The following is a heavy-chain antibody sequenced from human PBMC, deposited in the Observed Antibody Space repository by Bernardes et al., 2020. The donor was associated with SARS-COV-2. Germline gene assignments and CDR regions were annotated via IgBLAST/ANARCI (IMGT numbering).Heavy chain of an antibody. CDR1: GYTFTSYG. J-gene: IGHJ5*02. Sequence: ASVKVSCKASGYTFTSYGISWVRQAPGQGLEWMGWISAYNGNTNYAQKLQGRVTMTTDTSTSTAYMELRSLRSDDTAVYYCARDLDLGVVPAAIDGYWFDPWGQGTLVTVSS. CDR3: ARDLDLGVVPAAIDGYWFDP. CDR2: ISAYNGNT. V-gene: IGHV1-18*01. D-gene: IGHD2-2*02.